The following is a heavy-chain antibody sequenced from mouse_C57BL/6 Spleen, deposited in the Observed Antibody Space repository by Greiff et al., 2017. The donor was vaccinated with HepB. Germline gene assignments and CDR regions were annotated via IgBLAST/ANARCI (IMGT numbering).Heavy chain of an antibody. CDR2: IDPEDGET. Sequence: VQLQQSGAELVKPGASVKLSCTASGFNIKDYYMHWVKQRTEQGLEWIGRIDPEDGETKYAPKFKGKATITADTSSNTAYLQLSSLTSDDTAVYYCARRAVVAEAMDYWGQGTSVTVSS. CDR3: ARRAVVAEAMDY. CDR1: GFNIKDYY. V-gene: IGHV14-2*01. J-gene: IGHJ4*01. D-gene: IGHD1-1*01.